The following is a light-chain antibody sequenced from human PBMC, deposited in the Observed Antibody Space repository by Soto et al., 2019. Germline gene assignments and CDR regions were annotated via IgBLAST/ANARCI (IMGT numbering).Light chain of an antibody. CDR3: QQYNSLPLT. J-gene: IGKJ1*01. Sequence: DIQMTQSPSSLSASVGDRVTITCRASQNISNFLNWYRQKPGEAPNLLIYDASTLESGVPLRFSGSGYGSYFSFTISSLQPEDVATYYCQQYNSLPLTFGQGTKVDIK. V-gene: IGKV1-33*01. CDR1: QNISNF. CDR2: DAS.